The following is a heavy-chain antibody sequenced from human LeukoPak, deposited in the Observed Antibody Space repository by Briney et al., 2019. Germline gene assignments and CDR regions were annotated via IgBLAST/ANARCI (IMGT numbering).Heavy chain of an antibody. J-gene: IGHJ6*02. CDR2: IYYSGST. V-gene: IGHV4-39*07. D-gene: IGHD3-10*01. CDR3: ASGDLTMVRGVIGYYGMDV. Sequence: SETLSLTCTVSGGSISSSSYYWGWIRQPPGKGLEWIGSIYYSGSTYYNPSLKSRVTISVDTSKNQFSLKLSSVTAADTAVYYCASGDLTMVRGVIGYYGMDVWGQGTTVTVSS. CDR1: GGSISSSSYY.